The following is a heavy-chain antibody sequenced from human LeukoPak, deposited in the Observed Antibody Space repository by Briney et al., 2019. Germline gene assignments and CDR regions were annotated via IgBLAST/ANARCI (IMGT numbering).Heavy chain of an antibody. D-gene: IGHD3-9*01. CDR1: GFTFSSYG. CDR2: ISYDGSNK. J-gene: IGHJ4*02. CDR3: AKLSPSFDWLSPYYFDY. V-gene: IGHV3-30*18. Sequence: PGRSLRLSCAASGFTFSSYGMHWVRQAPGKGLEWVAVISYDGSNKYYADSVKGRFTISRDNSKNTLYLQMNSLRAEDTAVYYCAKLSPSFDWLSPYYFDYWGQGTLVTVSS.